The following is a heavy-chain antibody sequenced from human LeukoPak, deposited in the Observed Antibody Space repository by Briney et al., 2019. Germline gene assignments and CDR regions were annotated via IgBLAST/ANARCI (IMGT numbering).Heavy chain of an antibody. CDR3: ARTYGSGSYMFNY. J-gene: IGHJ4*02. CDR2: IDPSDSYT. D-gene: IGHD3-10*01. CDR1: GYSLTSYW. Sequence: HGESLKISCKGSGYSLTSYWISWVRQMPGKGLEWMGRIDPSDSYTNYSPSFQGHVTISADKSISTAYLQWSSLKASDTAMYYCARTYGSGSYMFNYWGQGTLVTVSS. V-gene: IGHV5-10-1*01.